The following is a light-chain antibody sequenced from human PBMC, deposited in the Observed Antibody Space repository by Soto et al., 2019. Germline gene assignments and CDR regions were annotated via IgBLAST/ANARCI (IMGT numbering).Light chain of an antibody. J-gene: IGKJ2*01. Sequence: ESMLTQSPGTLSLSPGERATLSCRASQSVSTRYLAWYQQQPGQARMLLIYGASIKATSIPGRFSGSGSGTDITLTISRLEPEDYEVYYCHQYGSYTSAFTFGQGTKLEI. CDR2: GAS. CDR3: HQYGSYTSAFT. CDR1: QSVSTRY. V-gene: IGKV3-20*01.